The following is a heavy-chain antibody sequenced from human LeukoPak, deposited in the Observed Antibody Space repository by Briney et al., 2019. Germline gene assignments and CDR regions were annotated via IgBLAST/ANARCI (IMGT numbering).Heavy chain of an antibody. CDR3: ARYQWQRVDY. Sequence: PSETLSLTCAVSGYSISSGYYWGWIRQPPGKGLEWIGSIYHSGSTYYNPSLKSRVTISVDTSKNQFSLKLSSVTAADTAVCYCARYQWQRVDYWGQGTLVTVSS. J-gene: IGHJ4*02. V-gene: IGHV4-38-2*01. CDR2: IYHSGST. D-gene: IGHD5-12*01. CDR1: GYSISSGYY.